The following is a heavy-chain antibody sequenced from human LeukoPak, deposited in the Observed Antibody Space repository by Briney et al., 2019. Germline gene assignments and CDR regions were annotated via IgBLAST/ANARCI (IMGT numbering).Heavy chain of an antibody. D-gene: IGHD3-9*01. Sequence: PGRSLRLSCAASGFTFSNFAMYWVRQAPGKGLEWVSYISSSSSTIYYADSVKGRFTISRDNAKNTLYLQMNSLRAEDTAVYYCVKKSTGYPDWGQGTLVTVSS. CDR1: GFTFSNFA. V-gene: IGHV3-48*04. CDR2: ISSSSSTI. CDR3: VKKSTGYPD. J-gene: IGHJ4*02.